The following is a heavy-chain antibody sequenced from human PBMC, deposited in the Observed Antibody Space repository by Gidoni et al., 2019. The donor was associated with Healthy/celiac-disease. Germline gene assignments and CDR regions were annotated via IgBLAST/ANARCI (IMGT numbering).Heavy chain of an antibody. CDR1: GFPFSSFW. Sequence: EVQLVESGGGLVQPGGSLRLSCAASGFPFSSFWMSWGRQAPEEGLGWVANIKQEGSEKYYVDAEKGRFTISRDNAKNSLYLQMNSRRAEDTAVYYGAREGSVLLWFGEDMGAFDIWGQGTMVTVSS. J-gene: IGHJ3*02. D-gene: IGHD3-10*01. CDR3: AREGSVLLWFGEDMGAFDI. V-gene: IGHV3-7*05. CDR2: IKQEGSEK.